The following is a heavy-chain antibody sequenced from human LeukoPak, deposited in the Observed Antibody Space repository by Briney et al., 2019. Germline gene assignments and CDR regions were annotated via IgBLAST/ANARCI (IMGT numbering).Heavy chain of an antibody. CDR1: GGSISSGGYS. V-gene: IGHV4-30-4*07. CDR2: IYYSGST. D-gene: IGHD3-22*01. CDR3: ARGYYYDSSGYYGLDY. J-gene: IGHJ4*02. Sequence: SQTLSLTCAVSGGSISSGGYSWSWLRQPPGKGLEWIGYIYYSGSTYYNPSLKSRVTISVDTSKNQFSLKLSSVTAADTAVYYCARGYYYDSSGYYGLDYWGQGTLVTVSS.